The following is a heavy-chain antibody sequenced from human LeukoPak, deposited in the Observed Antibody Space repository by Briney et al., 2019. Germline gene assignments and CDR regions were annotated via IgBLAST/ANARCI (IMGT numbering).Heavy chain of an antibody. J-gene: IGHJ4*02. CDR3: ARESRGIAAAGSFDY. CDR1: GITVSSNY. Sequence: QAGGPLRLSCAASGITVSSNYMSWVRQAPGEGLEWVSVIYSGGSTYYSDSVKGRFTISRDNSKNTLYLQMNSLRAEDTAVYYCARESRGIAAAGSFDYWGQGTLVTVSS. D-gene: IGHD6-13*01. CDR2: IYSGGST. V-gene: IGHV3-66*01.